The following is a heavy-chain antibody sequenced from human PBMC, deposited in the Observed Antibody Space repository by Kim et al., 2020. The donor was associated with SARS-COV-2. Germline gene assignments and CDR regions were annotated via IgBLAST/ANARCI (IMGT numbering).Heavy chain of an antibody. J-gene: IGHJ6*02. CDR2: ISYDGSNK. D-gene: IGHD3-16*01. CDR3: ARGREADSGGLYYYYYYGMDV. CDR1: GFTFSSYA. Sequence: GGSLRLSCAASGFTFSSYAMHWVRQAPGKGLEWVAVISYDGSNKYYADSVKGRFTISRDNSKNTLYLQMNSLRAEDTAVYYCARGREADSGGLYYYYYYGMDVWGQGNTVTVSS. V-gene: IGHV3-30*04.